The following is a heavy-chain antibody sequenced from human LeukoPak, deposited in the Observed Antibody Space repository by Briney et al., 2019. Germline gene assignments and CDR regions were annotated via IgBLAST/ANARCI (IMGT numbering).Heavy chain of an antibody. CDR3: ARDGSSWFVEPHYFEY. Sequence: ASVKVSCKTSGYTFIAYGVSWLRQAPGQGPEWMGWINTDNGNTKYAQNFQGRVTMTADTSTNTAYMDLRSLISDDTAVYYCARDGSSWFVEPHYFEYWGQGTLVTVSS. J-gene: IGHJ4*02. V-gene: IGHV1-18*01. CDR2: INTDNGNT. D-gene: IGHD6-13*01. CDR1: GYTFIAYG.